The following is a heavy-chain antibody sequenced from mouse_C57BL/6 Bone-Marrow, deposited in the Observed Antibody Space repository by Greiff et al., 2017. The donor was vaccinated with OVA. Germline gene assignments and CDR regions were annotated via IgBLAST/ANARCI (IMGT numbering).Heavy chain of an antibody. J-gene: IGHJ3*01. CDR2: ISNLAYSI. D-gene: IGHD2-3*01. CDR1: GFTFSDYG. CDR3: ASYYDGYYPAWFAY. Sequence: EVQVVESGGGLVQPGGSLKLSCAASGFTFSDYGMAWVRQAPRKGPEWVAFISNLAYSIYYADTVTGRFTISRENAKNTLYLEMSSLRSEDTAMYYCASYYDGYYPAWFAYWGQGTLVTVSA. V-gene: IGHV5-15*01.